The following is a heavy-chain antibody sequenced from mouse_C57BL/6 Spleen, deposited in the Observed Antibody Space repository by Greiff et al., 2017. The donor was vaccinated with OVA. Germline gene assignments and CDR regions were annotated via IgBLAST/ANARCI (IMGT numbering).Heavy chain of an antibody. J-gene: IGHJ3*01. Sequence: EVMLVESGGGLVKPGGSLKLSCAASGFTFSDYGMHWVRQAPEKGLEWVAYISSGSSTIYYADTVKGRFTISRDNAKNTLFLQMTSLRSEDTAMYYCASCYYGSSQAGFAYWGQGTLVTVSA. CDR2: ISSGSSTI. D-gene: IGHD1-1*01. CDR3: ASCYYGSSQAGFAY. V-gene: IGHV5-17*01. CDR1: GFTFSDYG.